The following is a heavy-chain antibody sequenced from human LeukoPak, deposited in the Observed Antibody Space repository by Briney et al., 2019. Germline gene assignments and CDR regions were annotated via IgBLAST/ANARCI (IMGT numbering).Heavy chain of an antibody. D-gene: IGHD6-13*01. CDR3: ARDDGHSLSSSFQDY. CDR2: ISDDGSNR. V-gene: IGHV3-74*01. J-gene: IGHJ4*02. CDR1: GFTFSYYW. Sequence: PGGSLRLSCAASGFTFSYYWMHWVRQAPGKGLVWVSRISDDGSNRNYADFVKGRFTISRDNAKNTLYLQMDSLRAEDTAVYYCARDDGHSLSSSFQDYWGQGTLVTVSS.